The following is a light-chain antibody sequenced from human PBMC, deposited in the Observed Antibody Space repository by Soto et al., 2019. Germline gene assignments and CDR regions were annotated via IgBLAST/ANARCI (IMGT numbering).Light chain of an antibody. CDR1: SSDVGGYNY. CDR3: SPFAGIIKLV. Sequence: QSALTQPPSASGSPGQSVTISCTGTSSDVGGYNYGSWYQQHPGKAPKLMISEVSKRLSGVSDRFSGSKSGNTASLTVFGLQAEEEADSYCSPFAGIIKLVFGGGNKLTVL. V-gene: IGLV2-8*01. J-gene: IGLJ2*01. CDR2: EVS.